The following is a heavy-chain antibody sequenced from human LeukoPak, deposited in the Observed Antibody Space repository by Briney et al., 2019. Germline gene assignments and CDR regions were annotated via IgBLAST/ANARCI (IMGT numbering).Heavy chain of an antibody. CDR2: IFYSGST. J-gene: IGHJ3*02. CDR1: SGSISTSNYY. Sequence: PSETLSLTCTVSSGSISTSNYYWGWVRQPPGKALEWIGNIFYSGSTYYNPSLKSRVTISVDTSKNQFSLKLSSVTAADTAVYYCARVYDNSGFIWGQGTMVTVSS. CDR3: ARVYDNSGFI. D-gene: IGHD3-22*01. V-gene: IGHV4-39*07.